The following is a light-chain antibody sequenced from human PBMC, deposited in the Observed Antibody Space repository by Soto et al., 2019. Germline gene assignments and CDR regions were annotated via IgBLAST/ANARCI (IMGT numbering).Light chain of an antibody. Sequence: DIQMTQSPSTLSASVGGRVTITCRASQSISSWLAWYQQKPGKAPKLLIYDASSLESGVPSRFSGSGSGTEFTLTISSLQPEDFATYYCQQYNSYPWTFGQGTKVEIK. CDR3: QQYNSYPWT. V-gene: IGKV1-5*01. CDR2: DAS. CDR1: QSISSW. J-gene: IGKJ1*01.